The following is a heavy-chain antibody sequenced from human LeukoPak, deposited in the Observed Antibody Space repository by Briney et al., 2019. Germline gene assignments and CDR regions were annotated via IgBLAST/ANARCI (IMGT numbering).Heavy chain of an antibody. D-gene: IGHD3-10*01. J-gene: IGHJ3*02. CDR2: IYYSGST. V-gene: IGHV4-59*11. CDR3: ARVSTYGSGGAFDI. CDR1: GGSISSHY. Sequence: SETLSLTCTVSGGSISSHYWNWIRQPPGKGLEWIGYIYYSGSTNYNPSLKSRVTISIDTSKNQFSLKLSSVTAADTAVYYCARVSTYGSGGAFDIWGQGTMVTVSS.